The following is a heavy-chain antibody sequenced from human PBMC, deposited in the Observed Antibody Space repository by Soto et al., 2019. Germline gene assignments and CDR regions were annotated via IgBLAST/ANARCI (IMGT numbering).Heavy chain of an antibody. CDR2: IDSGDGTT. V-gene: IGHV3-11*01. D-gene: IGHD6-13*01. J-gene: IGHJ4*02. CDR3: VRPYYSSSWFPFDR. CDR1: GFDFGDYY. Sequence: GGSLRLSCTGSGFDFGDYYMSWIRQAPGKGLEWVSYIDSGDGTTYYTDSVKGRFTISRDNAKKTVYLQMSSLRVEDTALYYCVRPYYSSSWFPFDRWGQGTLVTVSS.